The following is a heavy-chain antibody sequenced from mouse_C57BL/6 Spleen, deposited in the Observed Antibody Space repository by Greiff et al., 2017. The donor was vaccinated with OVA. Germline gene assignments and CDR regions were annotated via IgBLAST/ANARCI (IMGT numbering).Heavy chain of an antibody. CDR2: IWSDGST. V-gene: IGHV2-6-1*01. Sequence: VNVVESGPGLVAPSQSLSITCTVSGFSLTSYGVHWVRQPPGKGLEWLVVIWSDGSTTYNSALKSRLSISKDNSKSQVFLKMNSLQTDDTAMYYCARHKGLGQNYFDYWGQGTTLTVSS. CDR3: ARHKGLGQNYFDY. D-gene: IGHD4-1*01. CDR1: GFSLTSYG. J-gene: IGHJ2*01.